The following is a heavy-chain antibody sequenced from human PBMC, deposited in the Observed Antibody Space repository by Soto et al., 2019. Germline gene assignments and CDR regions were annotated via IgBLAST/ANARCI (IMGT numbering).Heavy chain of an antibody. CDR3: ARILYSNTFYYYYMDV. D-gene: IGHD6-13*01. V-gene: IGHV3-53*04. Sequence: GGSLRLSCAASGFTVSSNYMSWVRQAPGKGLEWVSVIYSGGSTYYADSVKGRFTISRHDSRNTLHLQMNSLRAEDTAVYYCARILYSNTFYYYYMDVWGKGTTVTVFS. CDR1: GFTVSSNY. J-gene: IGHJ6*03. CDR2: IYSGGST.